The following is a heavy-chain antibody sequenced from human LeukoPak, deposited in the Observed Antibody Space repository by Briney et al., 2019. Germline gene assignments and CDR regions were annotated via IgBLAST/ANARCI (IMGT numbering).Heavy chain of an antibody. V-gene: IGHV1-69*05. CDR3: AGGASQTAWGVIDY. J-gene: IGHJ4*02. CDR1: GGTFSSYA. D-gene: IGHD3-16*01. CDR2: IIPIFGTA. Sequence: ASVKVSCKASGGTFSSYAISWVRQAPGQGLEWMGGIIPIFGTANYAQKFQGRVTITTDESTSTAYMELSSLRSEDTAVYYCAGGASQTAWGVIDYWGQGTLVTVSS.